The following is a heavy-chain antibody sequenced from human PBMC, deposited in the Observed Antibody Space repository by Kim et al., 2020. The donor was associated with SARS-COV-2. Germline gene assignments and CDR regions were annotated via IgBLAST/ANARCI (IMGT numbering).Heavy chain of an antibody. V-gene: IGHV4-39*01. CDR2: ST. D-gene: IGHD2-15*01. J-gene: IGHJ4*02. CDR3: IGVVVAAVDY. Sequence: STYYHPSLKSRVTISVDTSKNQFSLKLSSVTAADTAVYYCIGVVVAAVDYWGQGTLVTVSS.